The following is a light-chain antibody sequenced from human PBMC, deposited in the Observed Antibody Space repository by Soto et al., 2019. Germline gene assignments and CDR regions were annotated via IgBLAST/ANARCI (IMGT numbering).Light chain of an antibody. CDR3: QQYDNWPIT. V-gene: IGKV3-15*01. J-gene: IGKJ5*01. Sequence: EIVMTQSPATLSVSPGERATLSCRASQSVSSYLAWYQQKPGQAPRLLIYGASTRATAIPPRFSGSGSGTEFTLTISSLQSEDFAVYYCQQYDNWPITFGQGTRLEIK. CDR1: QSVSSY. CDR2: GAS.